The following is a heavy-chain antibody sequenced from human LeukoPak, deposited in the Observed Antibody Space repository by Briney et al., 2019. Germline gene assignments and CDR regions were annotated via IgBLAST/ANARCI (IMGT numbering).Heavy chain of an antibody. CDR1: GFTFSSYA. CDR2: ISGSGGST. Sequence: GGSLRLSCAASGFTFSSYAMSWVRQAPGKGLEWVSAISGSGGSTYYADSVKGRFTISRDNSKNTLYLQMNSLRAEDTAVYYCAKDTTMVPPTMIVSSYFDYWGQGTLVTVSS. V-gene: IGHV3-23*01. CDR3: AKDTTMVPPTMIVSSYFDY. J-gene: IGHJ4*02. D-gene: IGHD3-22*01.